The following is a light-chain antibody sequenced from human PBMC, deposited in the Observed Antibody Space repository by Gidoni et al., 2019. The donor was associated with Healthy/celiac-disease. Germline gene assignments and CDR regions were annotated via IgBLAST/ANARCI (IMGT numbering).Light chain of an antibody. J-gene: IGKJ2*04. CDR2: TAS. CDR3: QQYNSYPMCS. V-gene: IGKV1-5*03. CDR1: QSISSW. Sequence: DIQMTQSPSTLSASVGDRVTITCRASQSISSWLAWYQQKPGKAPKLLIYTASSLESGVPSRFSGSGSGTEFTLTISSLQPDDFATYYCQQYNSYPMCSFGQGTKLEIK.